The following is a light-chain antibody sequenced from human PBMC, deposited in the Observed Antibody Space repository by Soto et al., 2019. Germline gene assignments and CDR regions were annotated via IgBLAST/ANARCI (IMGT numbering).Light chain of an antibody. CDR2: STT. V-gene: IGLV1-44*01. CDR1: SSNIGSNT. CDR3: AAWDDSLNGPYV. J-gene: IGLJ1*01. Sequence: SVRTSPASGCGMPWEGVTISCTRSSSNIGSNTVNWYQQLPGTAPKLLIYSTTQRPSGVPDRISGSKSGTSASLAISGLQSEDEADYYCAAWDDSLNGPYVFGTGTKVPVL.